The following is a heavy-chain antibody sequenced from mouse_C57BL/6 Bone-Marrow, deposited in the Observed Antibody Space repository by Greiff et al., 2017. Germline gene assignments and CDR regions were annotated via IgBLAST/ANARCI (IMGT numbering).Heavy chain of an antibody. CDR2: ISGGGGNT. J-gene: IGHJ2*01. CDR3: ARQGYYGSWGY. V-gene: IGHV5-9*01. CDR1: GFTFSSYT. Sequence: EVLLVESGGGLVKPGGSLKLSCAASGFTFSSYTMSWVRQTPEKRLEWVATISGGGGNTYYPDSVKGRFTISRDNAKNTLYLQMSSLRSEDTALYYWARQGYYGSWGYWGQGTTLTVSS. D-gene: IGHD2-2*01.